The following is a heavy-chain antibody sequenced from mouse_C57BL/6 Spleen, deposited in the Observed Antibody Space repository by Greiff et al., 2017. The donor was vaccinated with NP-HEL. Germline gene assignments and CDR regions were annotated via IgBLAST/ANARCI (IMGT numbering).Heavy chain of an antibody. CDR3: AISYDGYYGWYFDV. D-gene: IGHD2-3*01. CDR1: GFSLTSYG. V-gene: IGHV2-5*01. Sequence: QVQLQQSGPGLVQPSQSLSITCTVSGFSLTSYGVHWVRQSPGKGLEWLGVIWRGGSTDYNAAFMSRLSITKDNSKSQVFFKMNSLQADDTAIYYCAISYDGYYGWYFDVWGTGTTVTVSS. CDR2: IWRGGST. J-gene: IGHJ1*03.